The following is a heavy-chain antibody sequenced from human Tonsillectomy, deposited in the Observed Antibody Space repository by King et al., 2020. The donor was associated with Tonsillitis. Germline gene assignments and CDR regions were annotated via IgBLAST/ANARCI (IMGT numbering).Heavy chain of an antibody. CDR1: GGSISSYY. CDR3: ARGGYSSSPPGY. Sequence: VQLQESGPGLVKPSETLSLTCTVSGGSISSYYWSWIRQPPGKGLEWIGYIYYSGSTNYNPSLKSRVTISVDTSKNQFSLKLSSVTAADTAVYYCARGGYSSSPPGYWGQGTLVTVSS. J-gene: IGHJ4*02. D-gene: IGHD6-13*01. CDR2: IYYSGST. V-gene: IGHV4-59*01.